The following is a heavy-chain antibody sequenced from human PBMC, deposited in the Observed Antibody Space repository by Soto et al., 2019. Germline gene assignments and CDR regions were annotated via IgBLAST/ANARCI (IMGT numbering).Heavy chain of an antibody. CDR2: ISYDGDNK. V-gene: IGHV3-30*18. CDR3: VKGDLDTAVVNGPDAFDF. CDR1: GFMFNDYG. Sequence: PGGSLRLSCEASGFMFNDYGMHWVRQAPGKGLDWVAVISYDGDNKYYAQSVKGRFTISRDNSKNTLFLHMDSLRHEDTAVYHCVKGDLDTAVVNGPDAFDFWGQGTMVTVSS. D-gene: IGHD5-18*01. J-gene: IGHJ3*01.